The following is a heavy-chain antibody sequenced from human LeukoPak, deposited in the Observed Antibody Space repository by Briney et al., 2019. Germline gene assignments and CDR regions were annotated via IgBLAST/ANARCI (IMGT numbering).Heavy chain of an antibody. J-gene: IGHJ6*03. Sequence: GGSLRLSCAASGFTFSSYAMSWVRQAPGKGLEWVSAISGSGGSTYYADSVKGRFTISRDNSKNTLYLQMNSLRAEDTAVYYCAKGAMTTAVLYYFCMDVWGKGTTVTVSS. CDR3: AKGAMTTAVLYYFCMDV. CDR1: GFTFSSYA. D-gene: IGHD4-11*01. CDR2: ISGSGGST. V-gene: IGHV3-23*01.